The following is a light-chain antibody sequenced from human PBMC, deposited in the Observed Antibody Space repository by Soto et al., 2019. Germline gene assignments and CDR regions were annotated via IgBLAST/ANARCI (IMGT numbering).Light chain of an antibody. Sequence: ETVLTQSPATLSLSPGERATLSCRASESVSNSLAWYQHKPGQAPRLLIYNASNRATGIPARFSGSGSGTDFTLTISSLEPEDFAVYFCQQRSSWPLTFGGGTKV. V-gene: IGKV3-11*01. J-gene: IGKJ4*02. CDR2: NAS. CDR3: QQRSSWPLT. CDR1: ESVSNS.